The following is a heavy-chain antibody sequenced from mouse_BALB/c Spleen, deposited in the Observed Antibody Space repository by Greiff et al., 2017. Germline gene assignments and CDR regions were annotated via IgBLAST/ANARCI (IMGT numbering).Heavy chain of an antibody. V-gene: IGHV5-17*02. D-gene: IGHD2-10*02. CDR1: GFTFSSFG. Sequence: EVQGVESGGGLVQPGGSRKLSCAASGFTFSSFGMHWVRQAPEKGLEWVAYISSGSSTIYYADTVKGRFTISRDNPKNTLFLQMTSLRSEDTAMYYCARRYGNSYAMDYWGQGTSVTVSS. CDR2: ISSGSSTI. CDR3: ARRYGNSYAMDY. J-gene: IGHJ4*01.